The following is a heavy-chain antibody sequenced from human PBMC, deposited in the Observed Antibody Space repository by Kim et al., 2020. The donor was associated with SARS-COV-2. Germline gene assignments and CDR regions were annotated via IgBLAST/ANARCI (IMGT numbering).Heavy chain of an antibody. CDR3: ARDGLDTLSLDF. CDR2: IWYDASNK. Sequence: GGSLRLSCAASGFTFSNYGMPWVRQAPGKGLEGVAVIWYDASNKYYADSVKGRSTISRYNPKNTLYLQMNSLRAEDTAVYYCARDGLDTLSLDFWEQGTLVTASS. J-gene: IGHJ4*02. CDR1: GFTFSNYG. V-gene: IGHV3-33*01.